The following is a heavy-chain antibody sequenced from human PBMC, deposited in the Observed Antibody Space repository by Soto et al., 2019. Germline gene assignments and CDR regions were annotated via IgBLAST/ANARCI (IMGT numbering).Heavy chain of an antibody. Sequence: QITLKESGPALVKPTQTLTLTCTFSGFSLSTSGVCVGWNRQPPGKALEWHAVIYWDDSKHYSPSRESSLTITKDTSKHQVVLTMPNMDPVDTATYFCAHKGYGDYPLDYWGQGTLVTVSS. CDR1: GFSLSTSGVC. J-gene: IGHJ4*02. V-gene: IGHV2-5*02. CDR2: IYWDDSK. CDR3: AHKGYGDYPLDY. D-gene: IGHD4-17*01.